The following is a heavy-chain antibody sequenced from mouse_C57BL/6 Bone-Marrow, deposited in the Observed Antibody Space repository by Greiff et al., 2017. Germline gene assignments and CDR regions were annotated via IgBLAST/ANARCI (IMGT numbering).Heavy chain of an antibody. CDR3: ARPYCYGCAY. Sequence: QVQLQQPGAELVKPGASVKLSCKASGYTFTSYWMQWVKQRPGQGLEWIGEIGPSDSYTNYTQKFKGKATLTVDTSASTAYMQLSSLTSEDTAVYYCARPYCYGCAYWGQGTLVTVSA. J-gene: IGHJ3*01. CDR1: GYTFTSYW. V-gene: IGHV1-50*01. D-gene: IGHD1-1*01. CDR2: IGPSDSYT.